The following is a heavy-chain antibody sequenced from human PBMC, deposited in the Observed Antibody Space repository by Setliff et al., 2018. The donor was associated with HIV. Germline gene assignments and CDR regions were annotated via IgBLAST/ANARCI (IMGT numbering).Heavy chain of an antibody. D-gene: IGHD3-3*01. Sequence: GGSLRLSCAASGFTVSNNYMTWVRQAPGKGLEWVSAIYTDGSTVYADSVKGRFTISRDNSKNTLYLQMNSLRPEDTAFYYCASGVQPGLFDHWGQGTVVTVSS. J-gene: IGHJ4*02. CDR3: ASGVQPGLFDH. CDR1: GFTVSNNY. V-gene: IGHV3-66*02. CDR2: IYTDGST.